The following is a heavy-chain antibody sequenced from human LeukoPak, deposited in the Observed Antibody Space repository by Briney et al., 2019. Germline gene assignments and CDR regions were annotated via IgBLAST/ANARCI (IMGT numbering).Heavy chain of an antibody. CDR2: IKQDGSEK. J-gene: IGHJ4*02. CDR3: ARDRSVGATDY. CDR1: GFSFSTNW. Sequence: PGGSLRLSCAASGFSFSTNWMNWVRQAPGKGLEWVANIKQDGSEKYYVDSVKGRFTISRDNSKNTLYLQMNSLRAEDTAVYYCARDRSVGATDYWGQGTLVTVSS. V-gene: IGHV3-7*01. D-gene: IGHD1-26*01.